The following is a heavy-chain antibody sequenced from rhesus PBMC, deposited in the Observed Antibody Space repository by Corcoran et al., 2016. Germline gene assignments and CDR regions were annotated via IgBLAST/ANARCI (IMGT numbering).Heavy chain of an antibody. J-gene: IGHJ5-1*01. Sequence: QVRLQESGPGLVKPSETLSLTCAVSGGSMSAGSFWNWIRQPPGKGLEWIGNIYANSVTPYNPYLKGRVTISTDTSNNQFFLKGTSVTAADTAVYYCASPFERGRFEVWGAGVLVTVSS. D-gene: IGHD3-34*01. CDR3: ASPFERGRFEV. CDR1: GGSMSAGSF. V-gene: IGHV4S9*01. CDR2: IYANSVT.